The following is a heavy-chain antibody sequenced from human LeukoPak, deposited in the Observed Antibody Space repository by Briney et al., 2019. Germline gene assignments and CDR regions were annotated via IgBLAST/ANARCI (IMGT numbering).Heavy chain of an antibody. Sequence: SETLSLTCTVSGGSISSYYWSWIRQPPGKGLEWIGYIYYSGSTNYNPSLKSRVTISVDTSKNQFSLKLSSATAADTAVYYCARRGYSYGSRGAFDIWGQGTMVTVSS. CDR3: ARRGYSYGSRGAFDI. J-gene: IGHJ3*02. CDR1: GGSISSYY. CDR2: IYYSGST. D-gene: IGHD5-18*01. V-gene: IGHV4-59*01.